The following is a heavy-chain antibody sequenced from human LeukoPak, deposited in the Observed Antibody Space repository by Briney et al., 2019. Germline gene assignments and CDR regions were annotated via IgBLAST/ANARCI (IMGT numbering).Heavy chain of an antibody. CDR3: AKDDYYDSSGYYFPAFDI. CDR2: ISGSGDST. CDR1: GFTFSSYA. Sequence: PGGSLRLSCAASGFTFSSYAMSWVRQAPGKGLEWVSAISGSGDSTYYADSVKGRFTISRDNSKNTLYLQMNSLRAEDTAVYYCAKDDYYDSSGYYFPAFDIWGQGTMVTVSS. J-gene: IGHJ3*02. V-gene: IGHV3-23*01. D-gene: IGHD3-22*01.